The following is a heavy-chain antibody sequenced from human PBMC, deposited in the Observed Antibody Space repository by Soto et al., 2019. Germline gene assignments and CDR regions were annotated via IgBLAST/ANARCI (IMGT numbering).Heavy chain of an antibody. CDR1: GYTLTELS. D-gene: IGHD4-17*01. J-gene: IGHJ4*01. Sequence: QVQLVQSGTEVKKPGASVKVSCKVSGYTLTELSMHWVRQAPGKGLEWMGGFDPEDGETIYAQKFQGRVTMTEDTSTDTAYMELSSLRSDDTGVYYCATREFAYGDPPLDYWGQGTLVTVSS. V-gene: IGHV1-24*01. CDR3: ATREFAYGDPPLDY. CDR2: FDPEDGET.